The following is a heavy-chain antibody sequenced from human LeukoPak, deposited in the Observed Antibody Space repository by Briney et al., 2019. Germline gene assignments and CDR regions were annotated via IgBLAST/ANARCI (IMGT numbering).Heavy chain of an antibody. CDR2: ISGIGGST. J-gene: IGHJ4*02. CDR3: AKPYSGSYQYFDY. D-gene: IGHD1-26*01. Sequence: GSLRLSCAASGFTFSTYAMSWVRQAPGKGLEWVSGISGIGGSTYYADSVKGRFTISRDDSKNTLSLQMNSLRAEDTAVYYCAKPYSGSYQYFDYWGQGTVVTVSS. CDR1: GFTFSTYA. V-gene: IGHV3-23*01.